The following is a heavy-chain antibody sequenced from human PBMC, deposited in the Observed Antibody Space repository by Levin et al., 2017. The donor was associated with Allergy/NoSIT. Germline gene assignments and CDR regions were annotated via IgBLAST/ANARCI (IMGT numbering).Heavy chain of an antibody. J-gene: IGHJ3*02. D-gene: IGHD3-3*01. CDR3: AGAQYYDFWSAHPDACDI. CDR2: INHSGST. CDR1: GGSFSGYY. V-gene: IGHV4-34*01. Sequence: PSETLSLTCAVYGGSFSGYYWSWIRQPPGKGLEWIGEINHSGSTNYNPSLKSRVTISVDTSKNQFSLKLSSVTAADTAVYYCAGAQYYDFWSAHPDACDIWGQGTMVTVSS.